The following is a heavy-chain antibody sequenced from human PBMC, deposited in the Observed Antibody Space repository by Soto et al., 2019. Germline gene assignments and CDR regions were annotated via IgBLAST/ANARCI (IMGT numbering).Heavy chain of an antibody. CDR2: IYYSGST. D-gene: IGHD3-10*01. V-gene: IGHV4-61*01. CDR1: GGSVSSGSYY. J-gene: IGHJ3*02. Sequence: SETLSLTCTVSGGSVSSGSYYWSWIRQPPGKGLEWIGYIYYSGSTNYNPSLKSRVTISVDTSKNQFSLKLSSVTTADTAVYYCARVWGGAFDIWGQGTMVTVSS. CDR3: ARVWGGAFDI.